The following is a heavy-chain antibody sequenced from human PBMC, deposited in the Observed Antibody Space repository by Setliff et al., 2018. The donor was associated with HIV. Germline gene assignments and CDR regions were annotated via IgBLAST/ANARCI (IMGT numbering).Heavy chain of an antibody. V-gene: IGHV4-4*09. CDR2: IHSSGST. CDR3: ARPRVGDDAFNI. Sequence: SETLSLTCTVSGGSISSYYWSWIRQPPGKGLEWIGNIHSSGSTNYNPSLKSRVTISVDTSKNQFSLKLTSVTAADTAVYFCARPRVGDDAFNIWSQGTLVTVSS. CDR1: GGSISSYY. J-gene: IGHJ3*02.